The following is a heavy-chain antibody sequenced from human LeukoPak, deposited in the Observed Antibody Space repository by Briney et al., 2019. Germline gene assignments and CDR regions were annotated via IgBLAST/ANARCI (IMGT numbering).Heavy chain of an antibody. CDR2: IRSKANSYAT. Sequence: PGGSLRLSCAASGFTFSGSAMHWARQASGKGLEWVGRIRSKANSYATAYAASVKGRFTISRDDSKNTAYLQMNSLKTEDTAVYYCTSVLPGYSSGWFDWGQGTLVTVSS. V-gene: IGHV3-73*01. D-gene: IGHD6-19*01. CDR3: TSVLPGYSSGWFD. J-gene: IGHJ4*02. CDR1: GFTFSGSA.